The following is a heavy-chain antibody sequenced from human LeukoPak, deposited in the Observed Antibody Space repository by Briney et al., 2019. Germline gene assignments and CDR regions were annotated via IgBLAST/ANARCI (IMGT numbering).Heavy chain of an antibody. V-gene: IGHV1-8*01. D-gene: IGHD5-24*01. CDR3: ARGKAKDGYNYPGIFDY. CDR1: GYTFTSYY. CDR2: MNPNSGNT. J-gene: IGHJ4*02. Sequence: GSVKLSCKASGYTFTSYYMNWVRQATGQGLEWMGWMNPNSGNTGYAQNFQGRVTMTRNTSISTAYMELSSMRSEDTAVYYCARGKAKDGYNYPGIFDYWGQGTLVTVSS.